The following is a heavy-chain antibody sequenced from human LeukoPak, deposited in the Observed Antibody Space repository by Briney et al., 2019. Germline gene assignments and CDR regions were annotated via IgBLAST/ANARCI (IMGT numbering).Heavy chain of an antibody. CDR1: GGSISSYY. Sequence: SETLSLTCTVSGGSISSYYWSWIRQPPGKGLEWTGYIYYSGTTYYNPSLKSRVTISVDTSKNQFSLKLSSVTAADTAVYYCARRNYGDYFFIDPWGQGTLVTVSS. J-gene: IGHJ5*02. D-gene: IGHD4-17*01. V-gene: IGHV4-59*08. CDR3: ARRNYGDYFFIDP. CDR2: IYYSGTT.